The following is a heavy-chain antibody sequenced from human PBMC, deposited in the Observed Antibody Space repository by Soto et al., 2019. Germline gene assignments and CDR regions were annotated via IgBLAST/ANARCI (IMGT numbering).Heavy chain of an antibody. Sequence: QVQLVQSGSEVKKPGSSVKVSCKASGGTFSSYAISWVRQVPGQGLEWMGGIMPIFGTPDYAQKFQGTVTTTADGSTRIAYTELSSLRSEDTGVYYCARDNDRPQLGGNYYSIMDVWGQGTTVTVSS. CDR3: ARDNDRPQLGGNYYSIMDV. CDR2: IMPIFGTP. V-gene: IGHV1-69*12. J-gene: IGHJ6*02. D-gene: IGHD1-1*01. CDR1: GGTFSSYA.